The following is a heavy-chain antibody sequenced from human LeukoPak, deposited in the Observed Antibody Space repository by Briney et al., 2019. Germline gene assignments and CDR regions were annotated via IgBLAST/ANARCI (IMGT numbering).Heavy chain of an antibody. CDR1: GFTFSSYS. J-gene: IGHJ4*02. V-gene: IGHV3-21*01. Sequence: GGSLRLSCAASGFTFSSYSMTWVRQAPGKGLEWVSSITRSSIYIHSADSVKGRFTISRDNSKNTLYLQMNSLRAEDTAVYYCAKDVNYGSGSPDYWGQGTLVTVSS. CDR3: AKDVNYGSGSPDY. D-gene: IGHD3-10*01. CDR2: ITRSSIYI.